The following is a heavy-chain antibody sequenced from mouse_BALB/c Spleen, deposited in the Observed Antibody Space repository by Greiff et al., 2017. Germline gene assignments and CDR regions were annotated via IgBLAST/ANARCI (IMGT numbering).Heavy chain of an antibody. J-gene: IGHJ4*01. V-gene: IGHV3-1*02. CDR3: ARPYYRSHYAMDY. CDR1: GYSITSGYS. CDR2: IHYSGST. Sequence: EVKLMESGPDLVKPSQSLSLTCTVTGYSITSGYSWHWIRQFPGNKLEWMGYIHYSGSTNYNPSLKSRISITRDTSKNQFFLQFNSVTTEDTATYYCARPYYRSHYAMDYWGQGTSVTVSS. D-gene: IGHD2-14*01.